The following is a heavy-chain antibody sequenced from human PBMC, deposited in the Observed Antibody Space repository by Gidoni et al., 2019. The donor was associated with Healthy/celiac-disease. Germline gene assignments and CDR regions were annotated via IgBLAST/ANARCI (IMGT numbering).Heavy chain of an antibody. CDR3: ARDRDVVVVAAQPLYYYYGMDV. V-gene: IGHV1-46*03. J-gene: IGHJ6*02. CDR1: GYTFTSDY. CDR2: INPSGGST. D-gene: IGHD2-15*01. Sequence: QVQLVQSGAEGKKPGASVKVSCKASGYTFTSDYRHWVRQAPGQGLEWMGIINPSGGSTSYAQKFQGRGTMTRDTSTSTVYMELSSLRSEAPSVYYCARDRDVVVVAAQPLYYYYGMDVWGQGTTVTVSS.